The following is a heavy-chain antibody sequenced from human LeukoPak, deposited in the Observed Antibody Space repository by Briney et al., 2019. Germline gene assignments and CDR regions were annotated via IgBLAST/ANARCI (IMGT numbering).Heavy chain of an antibody. CDR3: ARAIGITMIVVVGHWFDP. CDR2: IYYSGST. Sequence: PSETLSLTCTVSGGSISSSSYYWGWIRQPPGKGLEWIGSIYYSGSTYYNPSLKSRVTISVDTSKNQFSLKLSSVTAADTAVYYCARAIGITMIVVVGHWFDPWGQGTLVTVSS. V-gene: IGHV4-39*07. D-gene: IGHD3-22*01. J-gene: IGHJ5*02. CDR1: GGSISSSSYY.